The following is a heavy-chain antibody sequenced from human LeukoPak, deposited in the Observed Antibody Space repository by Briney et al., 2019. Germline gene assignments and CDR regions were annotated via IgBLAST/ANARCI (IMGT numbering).Heavy chain of an antibody. V-gene: IGHV3-66*01. CDR3: ARDSSSYYFDS. J-gene: IGHJ4*02. Sequence: GGSLRLSCKASGFTVTSYHMNWVRQAPGKGLEWVSIIYTGGSTHYADSLKDRFTISRDDSINTLNLQTNSLRVEDTAVYYCARDSSSYYFDSWRRGTLATVSS. CDR2: IYTGGST. CDR1: GFTVTSYH. D-gene: IGHD6-6*01.